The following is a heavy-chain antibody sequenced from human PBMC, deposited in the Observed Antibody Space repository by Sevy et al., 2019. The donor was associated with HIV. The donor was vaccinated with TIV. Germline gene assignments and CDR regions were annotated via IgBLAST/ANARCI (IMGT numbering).Heavy chain of an antibody. CDR2: IKDKAQGETR. CDR1: GVNFTNAW. CDR3: ATGKFEWLLA. Sequence: GGSLRLSCVVSGVNFTNAWVTWVHQAPGKGLEWVGRIKDKAQGETRDFAPPVEGRFSLSRHDSTNTVFLQMNGLKTDDTAVYYCATGKFEWLLAGGRGTLVTVSS. J-gene: IGHJ4*02. D-gene: IGHD3-9*01. V-gene: IGHV3-15*01.